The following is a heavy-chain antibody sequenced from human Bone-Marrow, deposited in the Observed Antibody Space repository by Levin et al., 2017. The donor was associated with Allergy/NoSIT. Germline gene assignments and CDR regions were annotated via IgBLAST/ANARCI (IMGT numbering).Heavy chain of an antibody. Sequence: KPGESLKISCAASGFTFSDYYMSWMRQAPGKGLEWVSYITSNGGSKYYADSVKGRFTISRDNAKNSLSLQMNSLRAEDTAVYYCVVALDYWGQGTLVTVSS. CDR2: ITSNGGSK. D-gene: IGHD2-15*01. CDR3: VVALDY. J-gene: IGHJ4*02. V-gene: IGHV3-11*01. CDR1: GFTFSDYY.